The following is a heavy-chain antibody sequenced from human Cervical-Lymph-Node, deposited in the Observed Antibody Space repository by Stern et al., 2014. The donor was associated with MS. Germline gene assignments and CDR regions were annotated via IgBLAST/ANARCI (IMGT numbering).Heavy chain of an antibody. CDR1: GYTFTTYA. J-gene: IGHJ2*01. Sequence: VQLLESGSELKKPGASVKVSCKASGYTFTTYAINWVRQAPGQGLEWMGWINTNTGNPTYAPGFTGRFVFSLDTSVSTAYLQISSLRANDTAVYYCARGWLGPDWYFDLWGRGTLVTVSS. CDR3: ARGWLGPDWYFDL. V-gene: IGHV7-4-1*02. D-gene: IGHD5-12*01. CDR2: INTNTGNP.